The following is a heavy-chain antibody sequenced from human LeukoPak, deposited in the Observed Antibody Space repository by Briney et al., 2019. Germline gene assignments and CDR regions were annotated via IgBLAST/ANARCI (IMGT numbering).Heavy chain of an antibody. CDR2: IYHSGST. D-gene: IGHD3-22*01. V-gene: IGHV4-30-2*01. CDR1: GGSISSGGYS. CDR3: ARSPNYYDSSGYPDADAFDI. J-gene: IGHJ3*02. Sequence: SQTLSLTCAVSGGSISSGGYSWSWIRQPPGKGLEWIGYIYHSGSTYYNPSLKSRVTISVDRSKNQFSLKLSSVTAADTAVYYCARSPNYYDSSGYPDADAFDIWGQGTMVTVSS.